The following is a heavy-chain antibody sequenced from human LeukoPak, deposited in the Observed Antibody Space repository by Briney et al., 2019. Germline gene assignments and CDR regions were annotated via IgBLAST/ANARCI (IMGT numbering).Heavy chain of an antibody. CDR2: IYICISGSI. Sequence: ESSETLSLTCTVSGGSISSYYWSWIRQPAGKGLEWIGHIYICISGSITYNPSLKSRVTISVDTSKNQFSLKLSSVTAADTAVYYCARGGYYLPYYFDYWGQGTLVTVSS. J-gene: IGHJ4*02. D-gene: IGHD3-10*01. CDR1: GGSISSYY. CDR3: ARGGYYLPYYFDY. V-gene: IGHV4-4*08.